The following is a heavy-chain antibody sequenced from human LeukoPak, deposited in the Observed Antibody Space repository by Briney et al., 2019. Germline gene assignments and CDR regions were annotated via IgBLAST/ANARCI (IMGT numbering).Heavy chain of an antibody. Sequence: PSETLSLTCAVYGGSFSGYYWSWIRQPPGKGLEWIGYIYYSGSTNYNPSLKSRVTISVDTSKNQFSLKLSSVTAADTAVYYCAGEVDCSGGSCPRYYYYGMDVWGQGTTVTVSS. CDR2: IYYSGST. D-gene: IGHD2-15*01. CDR1: GGSFSGYY. J-gene: IGHJ6*02. V-gene: IGHV4-59*12. CDR3: AGEVDCSGGSCPRYYYYGMDV.